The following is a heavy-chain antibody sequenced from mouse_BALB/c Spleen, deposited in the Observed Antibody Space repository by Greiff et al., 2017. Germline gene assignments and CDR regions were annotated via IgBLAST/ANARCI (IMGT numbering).Heavy chain of an antibody. CDR1: GYTFTSYW. J-gene: IGHJ3*01. CDR3: ARDYDYDRGFAY. V-gene: IGHV1-87*01. CDR2: IYPGDGDT. Sequence: QVQLKESGAELARPGASVKLSCKASGYTFTSYWMQWVKQRPGQGLEWIGAIYPGDGDTRYTQKFKGKATLTADKSSSTAYMQLSSLASEDSAVYYCARDYDYDRGFAYWGQGTLVTVSA. D-gene: IGHD2-4*01.